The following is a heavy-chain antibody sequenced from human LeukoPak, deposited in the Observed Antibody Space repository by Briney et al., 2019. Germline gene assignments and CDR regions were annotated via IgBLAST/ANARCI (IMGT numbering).Heavy chain of an antibody. CDR3: ARAGSLVTDSHYYYYYGMDV. CDR2: IWYDGSNK. V-gene: IGHV3-33*01. Sequence: GGSLRLSCAASGFTFSSYGMHWVRQAPGKGLEWVAVIWYDGSNKYYADSVKGRFTISRDNSKNTLYLQMNSLGAEDTAVYYCARAGSLVTDSHYYYYYGMDVWGQGTTVTVSS. CDR1: GFTFSSYG. D-gene: IGHD3-9*01. J-gene: IGHJ6*02.